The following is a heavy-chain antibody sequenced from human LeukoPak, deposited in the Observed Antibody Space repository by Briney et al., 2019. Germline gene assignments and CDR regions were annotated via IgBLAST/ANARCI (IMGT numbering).Heavy chain of an antibody. D-gene: IGHD2-2*01. CDR1: GYTFTGYD. Sequence: ASVKVSCKASGYTFTGYDMHWVRQAPGQGLEWMGWINPSSGGTNYAQKFQGRVTMTRDTSISTAYMELSRLRSDDTAVYYCAMNIVVVPAARSRFDPWGQGTLVTVSS. J-gene: IGHJ5*02. CDR2: INPSSGGT. V-gene: IGHV1-2*02. CDR3: AMNIVVVPAARSRFDP.